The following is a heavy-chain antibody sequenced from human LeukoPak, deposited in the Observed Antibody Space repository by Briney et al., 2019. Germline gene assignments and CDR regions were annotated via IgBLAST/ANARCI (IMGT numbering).Heavy chain of an antibody. CDR3: ARHEPRSGSYQRGFDY. CDR1: GGSISSSSYY. CDR2: IYYSGNT. V-gene: IGHV4-39*01. Sequence: SETLSLTCTVSGGSISSSSYYWGWIRQPPGKGLEWIGSIYYSGNTYYNPSLNSRVTMSVDTSKNQFSLKLSSVTAADTALYYCARHEPRSGSYQRGFDYWGQGSLVTVSS. J-gene: IGHJ4*02. D-gene: IGHD3-10*01.